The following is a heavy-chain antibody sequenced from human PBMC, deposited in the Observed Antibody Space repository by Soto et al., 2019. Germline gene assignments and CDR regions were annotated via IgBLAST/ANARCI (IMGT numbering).Heavy chain of an antibody. J-gene: IGHJ4*02. CDR3: ARPYSSGWYGDLDY. V-gene: IGHV3-30-3*01. CDR1: GFTFSSYA. CDR2: ISYDGSNK. D-gene: IGHD6-19*01. Sequence: VQLVESGGGVVQPGRSLRLSCTASGFTFSSYAMHWVRQAPGKGLEWVAVISYDGSNKYYADSVKGRFTISRDNSKNTMYLQMNSLRVEDTAVYYCARPYSSGWYGDLDYWGQGTLVTVSS.